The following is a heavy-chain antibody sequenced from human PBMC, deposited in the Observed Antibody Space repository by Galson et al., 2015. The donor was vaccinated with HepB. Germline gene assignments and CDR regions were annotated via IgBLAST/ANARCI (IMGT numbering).Heavy chain of an antibody. J-gene: IGHJ2*01. CDR2: IYTSGST. D-gene: IGHD2-2*02. Sequence: ETLSLTCTVSGGSISSYYWSWIRQPAGKGLEWIGRIYTSGSTNYNPSLKSRVTMSVDTSKNQFSLKLSSVSAADTAVYYCARQPPAAIARDWYFDLWGRGTLVTVSS. CDR1: GGSISSYY. V-gene: IGHV4-4*07. CDR3: ARQPPAAIARDWYFDL.